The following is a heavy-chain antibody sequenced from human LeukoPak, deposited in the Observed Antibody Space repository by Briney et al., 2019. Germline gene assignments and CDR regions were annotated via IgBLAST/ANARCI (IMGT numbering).Heavy chain of an antibody. J-gene: IGHJ4*02. Sequence: SETLSLTCTVPGYSISSGYYWGWIRQPPGKGLEWIGEINHSGSTNYNPSLKSRVTISVDTSKNQFYLQLSTVTAADTAVYYCARGVANDYWGQGTLVTVSS. V-gene: IGHV4-38-2*02. CDR2: INHSGST. CDR3: ARGVANDY. CDR1: GYSISSGYY.